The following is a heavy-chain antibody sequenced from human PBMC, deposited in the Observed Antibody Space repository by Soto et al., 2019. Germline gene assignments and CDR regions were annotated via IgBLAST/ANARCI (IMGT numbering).Heavy chain of an antibody. CDR3: AREGYIAAPTVKHYYYYYMDV. CDR1: GGTFSSYT. Sequence: SVKVSCKASGGTFSSYTISWVRQAPGQGLEWMGRIIPILGIANYAQKFQGRVTITADKSTSTAYMELSSLRSEDTAVYYCAREGYIAAPTVKHYYYYYMDVWGKGTTVTVSS. V-gene: IGHV1-69*04. J-gene: IGHJ6*03. CDR2: IIPILGIA. D-gene: IGHD6-6*01.